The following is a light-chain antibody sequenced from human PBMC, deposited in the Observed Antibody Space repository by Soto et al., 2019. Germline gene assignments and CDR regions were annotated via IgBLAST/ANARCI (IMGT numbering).Light chain of an antibody. CDR3: TSYAGSNNFFYV. J-gene: IGLJ1*01. Sequence: QSALTQPPSASGSPVQSVTISCTGTSRDVGGYNYVSWYQQHPGKAPKPMIYEVSKRPSGVTDSFSGSKSGNTASLTVSGLQAEDEADYYCTSYAGSNNFFYVFGTGTKVTVL. V-gene: IGLV2-8*01. CDR2: EVS. CDR1: SRDVGGYNY.